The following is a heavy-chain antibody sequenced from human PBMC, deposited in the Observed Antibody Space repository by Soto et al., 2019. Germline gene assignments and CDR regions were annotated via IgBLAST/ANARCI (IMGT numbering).Heavy chain of an antibody. V-gene: IGHV4-59*01. CDR3: ARGDPLLWFGEKVYYGMDV. D-gene: IGHD3-10*01. CDR2: IYYSGIT. Sequence: QVQLQESGPGLVEPSETLSLTCTVSGGSISSYYWSWIRQPPGKGLEWIGYIYYSGITNYNPSLKSRVTISVDTSKNQFSLKLSSVTAADKAVYYCARGDPLLWFGEKVYYGMDVWGQGTTVTVSS. J-gene: IGHJ6*02. CDR1: GGSISSYY.